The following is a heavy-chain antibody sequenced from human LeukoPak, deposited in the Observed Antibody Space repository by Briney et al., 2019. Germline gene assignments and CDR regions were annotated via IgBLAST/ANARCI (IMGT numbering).Heavy chain of an antibody. V-gene: IGHV1-18*01. CDR3: AICPGKQQLVSWFDP. J-gene: IGHJ5*02. CDR1: GYTFTSYG. D-gene: IGHD6-13*01. Sequence: ASVKVSCKASGYTFTSYGISWVPQAPGQGLEWMGWISAYNGNTNYAQKLQGRVTMTTDTSTSTAYMELRSLRSDDTAVYYCAICPGKQQLVSWFDPWGQGTLVTVSS. CDR2: ISAYNGNT.